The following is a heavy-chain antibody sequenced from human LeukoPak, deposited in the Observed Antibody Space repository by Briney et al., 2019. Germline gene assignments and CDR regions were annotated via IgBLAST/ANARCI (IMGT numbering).Heavy chain of an antibody. CDR2: IRYDGSNK. J-gene: IGHJ4*02. CDR1: GFTFSSYG. Sequence: GGSLRLSCAASGFTFSSYGMHWVRQAPGKGLEWVAFIRYDGSNKYYADSVKGRFTISRDNSKNTLYLQMNSLRAEDTAVYYCAKDSGQQQLVFFDYWGQGTLVTVSS. D-gene: IGHD6-13*01. CDR3: AKDSGQQQLVFFDY. V-gene: IGHV3-30*02.